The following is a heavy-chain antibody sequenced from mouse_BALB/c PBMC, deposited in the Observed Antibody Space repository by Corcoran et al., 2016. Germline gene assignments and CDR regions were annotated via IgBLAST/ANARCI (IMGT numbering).Heavy chain of an antibody. J-gene: IGHJ1*01. CDR2: IDPANGNT. Sequence: VQLQQSGAELVKPGASVKLSCTASGFNIKDTYMHWVKQRPEQSLEWIGRIDPANGNTKYDPKFQGKATITADTSSNTAYLQLSSLTSEDTAGYYGARWDWYFDVWGAGTTVTVSP. V-gene: IGHV14-3*02. CDR3: ARWDWYFDV. CDR1: GFNIKDTY.